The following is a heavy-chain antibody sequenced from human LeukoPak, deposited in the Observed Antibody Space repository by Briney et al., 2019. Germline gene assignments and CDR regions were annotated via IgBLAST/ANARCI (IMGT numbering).Heavy chain of an antibody. CDR3: AKDGSYYDSSGYYGY. V-gene: IGHV3-7*01. CDR1: GFTFSSYW. CDR2: IKQDGSEK. Sequence: PGGSLRLSCAASGFTFSSYWMSWVRQAPGKGLEWVANIKQDGSEKYYVDSVKGRFTLSRDNAKNSLYLQMNSLRAEDTAVYYCAKDGSYYDSSGYYGYWGQGTLVTVYS. J-gene: IGHJ4*02. D-gene: IGHD3-22*01.